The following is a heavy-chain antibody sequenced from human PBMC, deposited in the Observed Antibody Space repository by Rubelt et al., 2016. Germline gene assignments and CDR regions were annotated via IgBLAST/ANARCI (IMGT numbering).Heavy chain of an antibody. D-gene: IGHD2/OR15-2a*01. CDR3: ARHPGSTSYGTIDY. CDR2: IRSSGVST. J-gene: IGHJ4*02. CDR1: GFTFSSYA. V-gene: IGHV3-23*04. Sequence: EVQLVESGGGLVQPGGSLRLSCAACGFTFSSYAMSWVRQAPGKGLGWVSSIRSSGVSTYYADSVKGRLTISRDNSENTLCRQMGSRRAEDTALYYCARHPGSTSYGTIDYWGQGTLVTVSS.